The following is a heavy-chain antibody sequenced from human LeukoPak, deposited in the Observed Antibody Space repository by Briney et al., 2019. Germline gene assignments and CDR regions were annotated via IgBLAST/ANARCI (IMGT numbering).Heavy chain of an antibody. CDR3: ARSRYSSDWYQAVNWFDP. J-gene: IGHJ5*02. CDR1: GGSFSGYY. V-gene: IGHV4-34*01. Sequence: SETLSLTCAVYGGSFSGYYWSWIRQPPGKGLEWIGEINHSVSTNYNPSLKSRVTISVDTSKNQFSLKLSSVTAADTAVYYCARSRYSSDWYQAVNWFDPWGQGTLVTVSS. D-gene: IGHD6-19*01. CDR2: INHSVST.